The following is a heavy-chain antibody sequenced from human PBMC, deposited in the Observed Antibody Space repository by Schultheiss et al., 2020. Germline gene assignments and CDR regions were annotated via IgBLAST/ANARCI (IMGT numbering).Heavy chain of an antibody. CDR3: ARGYGDYDYYYYGMDV. CDR2: IYASGST. CDR1: GGSISSYY. Sequence: SQTLSLTCTVSGGSISSYYWSWIRQPAGKGLEWVGRIYASGSTNYNPSLKSRVTISVDTSKNQFSLKLSSVTAADTAVYYCARGYGDYDYYYYGMDVWGQGTTVTVSS. J-gene: IGHJ6*02. V-gene: IGHV4-4*07. D-gene: IGHD4-17*01.